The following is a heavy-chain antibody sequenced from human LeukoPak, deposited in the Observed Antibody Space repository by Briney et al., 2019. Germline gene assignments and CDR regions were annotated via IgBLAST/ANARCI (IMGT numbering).Heavy chain of an antibody. J-gene: IGHJ5*02. CDR1: GGTFSSYA. D-gene: IGHD3-16*01. Sequence: GASVTVSCKASGGTFSSYAISGVRQAPGQGLEWMGGIIPIFGTANYAQKFQGRVTITTDESTSTAYMELSSLRSEDTAVYYCARGDPNYWFDPWGQGTLVTVSS. CDR2: IIPIFGTA. CDR3: ARGDPNYWFDP. V-gene: IGHV1-69*05.